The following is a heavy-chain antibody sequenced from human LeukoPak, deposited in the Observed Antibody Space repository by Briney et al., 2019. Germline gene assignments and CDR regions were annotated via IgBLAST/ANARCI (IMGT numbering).Heavy chain of an antibody. Sequence: GGSLRLSCAASGFTFSSYGMHWVRQAPGKGLDWVAAISNDGSKKYYADSVKGRFTISRDNSKNTLSLQVSSLRTEDTAVYYCAKDRYSYAFEYSDSWGQGTLVTVSS. J-gene: IGHJ4*02. D-gene: IGHD5-18*01. CDR1: GFTFSSYG. CDR3: AKDRYSYAFEYSDS. V-gene: IGHV3-30*18. CDR2: ISNDGSKK.